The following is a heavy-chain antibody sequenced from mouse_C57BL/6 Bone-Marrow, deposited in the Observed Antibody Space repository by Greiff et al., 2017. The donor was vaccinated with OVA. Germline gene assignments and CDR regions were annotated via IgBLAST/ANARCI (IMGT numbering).Heavy chain of an antibody. J-gene: IGHJ1*03. CDR3: ARFGNYLYWYFDV. D-gene: IGHD2-1*01. Sequence: QVQLKESGAELVMPGASVKLSCKASGYTFTSYWMHWVKQRPGQGLEWIGEIDPSDSYTNYNQKFKGKSTLTVDKSSSTAYMQLSSLTSEDSAVYYCARFGNYLYWYFDVWGTGTTVTVSS. CDR2: IDPSDSYT. CDR1: GYTFTSYW. V-gene: IGHV1-69*01.